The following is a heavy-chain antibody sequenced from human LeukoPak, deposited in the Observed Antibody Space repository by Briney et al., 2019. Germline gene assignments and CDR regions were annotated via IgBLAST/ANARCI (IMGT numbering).Heavy chain of an antibody. CDR1: GHTFTSYG. CDR3: ARDRYYDILTGYYPFDY. CDR2: ISAYNGNT. D-gene: IGHD3-9*01. V-gene: IGHV1-18*04. Sequence: RASVKVSCKASGHTFTSYGISWVRQAPGQGLEWMGWISAYNGNTNYAQKLQGRVTMTTDTSTSTAYMELRSLRSDDTAVYYCARDRYYDILTGYYPFDYWGQGTLVTVSS. J-gene: IGHJ4*02.